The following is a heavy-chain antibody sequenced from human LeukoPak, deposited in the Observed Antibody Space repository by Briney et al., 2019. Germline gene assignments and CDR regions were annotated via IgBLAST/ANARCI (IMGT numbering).Heavy chain of an antibody. CDR3: AKDHDEDGYNSHYFDY. CDR2: IRFDGGNK. D-gene: IGHD5-24*01. Sequence: GGSLRLSCAASGNTFSSYGMHWVRQAPGKGLEWVAFIRFDGGNKYYADSVKGRFSVSRDNSRNTLYLQMNSLRPEDTAVYYCAKDHDEDGYNSHYFDYWGQGTLVTVSS. V-gene: IGHV3-30*02. CDR1: GNTFSSYG. J-gene: IGHJ4*02.